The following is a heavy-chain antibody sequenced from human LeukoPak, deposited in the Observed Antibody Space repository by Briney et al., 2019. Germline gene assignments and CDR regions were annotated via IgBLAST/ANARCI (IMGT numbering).Heavy chain of an antibody. D-gene: IGHD6-19*01. Sequence: GASVKVSCKASGYTFSSSDINWVRQATGQGLEWMGWMNPNSGNTYYAQRFQGRVTITRDTSISTAYMEVSSLRSEDTAVYYCARGNIAVPGTPYYFEYWGQGTLVTVSS. J-gene: IGHJ4*02. CDR2: MNPNSGNT. CDR1: GYTFSSSD. CDR3: ARGNIAVPGTPYYFEY. V-gene: IGHV1-8*01.